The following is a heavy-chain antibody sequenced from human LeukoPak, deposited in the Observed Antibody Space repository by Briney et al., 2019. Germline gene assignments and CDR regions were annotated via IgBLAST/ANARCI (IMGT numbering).Heavy chain of an antibody. D-gene: IGHD2-15*01. CDR1: GFTFSSYG. CDR2: IWYDGSNK. V-gene: IGHV3-33*01. CDR3: ARDLGYCSGGSCYPRGFDY. J-gene: IGHJ4*02. Sequence: GGSLRLSCAASGFTFSSYGMHWVRQAPGKGLEWVADIWYDGSNKYYADSMKGRFTISKDNSKNTLYLQMNSLRAEDTAVYYCARDLGYCSGGSCYPRGFDYWGQGTLVTVSS.